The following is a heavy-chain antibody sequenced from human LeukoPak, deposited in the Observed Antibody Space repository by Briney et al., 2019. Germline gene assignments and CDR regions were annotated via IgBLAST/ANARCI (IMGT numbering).Heavy chain of an antibody. J-gene: IGHJ4*02. Sequence: GGSLRLSCAASGFTFSSYGMHWVRQAPGKGLEWVAFIRYDGGNKYYADSVKGRFTISRDNSKNTLYLQMNSLRAEDTAVYYCAKDGTWTYCGGDCYYWGQGTLVTVSS. V-gene: IGHV3-30*02. D-gene: IGHD2-21*01. CDR2: IRYDGGNK. CDR3: AKDGTWTYCGGDCYY. CDR1: GFTFSSYG.